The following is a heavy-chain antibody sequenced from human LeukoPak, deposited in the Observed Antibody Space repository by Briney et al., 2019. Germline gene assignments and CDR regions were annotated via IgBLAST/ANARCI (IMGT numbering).Heavy chain of an antibody. D-gene: IGHD6-6*01. CDR1: GFTFDDYA. Sequence: GGSLRLSCAASGFTFDDYAMHWVRQAPGKGLEWVSGISWNSGSIGYADSVKGRFTISRDNAKNSLYLQMNSLRAEDTAVYYCAREFLYSSLSGFYYWGQGTLVSVSS. CDR3: AREFLYSSLSGFYY. V-gene: IGHV3-9*01. CDR2: ISWNSGSI. J-gene: IGHJ4*02.